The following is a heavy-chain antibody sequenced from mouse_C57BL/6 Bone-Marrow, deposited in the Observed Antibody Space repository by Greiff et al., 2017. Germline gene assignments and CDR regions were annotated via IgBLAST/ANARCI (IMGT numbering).Heavy chain of an antibody. V-gene: IGHV10-1*01. D-gene: IGHD1-1*01. Sequence: EVQLVESGGGLAQPKGSLKLSCAASGFSFNTYAMNWVRQAPGKGLEWVARISSKSNNHATYYADSVKDSFTISRDDSESMLYLQMNNLKTEDTAMYYCVRRIYYYGSSYGNYAMDYWGQGTSVTVSS. CDR1: GFSFNTYA. CDR2: ISSKSNNHAT. CDR3: VRRIYYYGSSYGNYAMDY. J-gene: IGHJ4*01.